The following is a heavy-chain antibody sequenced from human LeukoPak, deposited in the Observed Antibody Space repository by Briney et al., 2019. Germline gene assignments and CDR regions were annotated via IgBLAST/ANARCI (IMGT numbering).Heavy chain of an antibody. CDR3: ARVLSGSWDWFDP. D-gene: IGHD3-22*01. CDR2: INPDGSTT. Sequence: GGSLRLSCAASGFTFNGHWMTCVRQAPGKEREWVSRINPDGSTTTSADSVKGRFTISRDNAKNTVYLQMNSLRAEDTAVYYCARVLSGSWDWFDPWGQGTLVTVSS. J-gene: IGHJ5*02. CDR1: GFTFNGHW. V-gene: IGHV3-74*01.